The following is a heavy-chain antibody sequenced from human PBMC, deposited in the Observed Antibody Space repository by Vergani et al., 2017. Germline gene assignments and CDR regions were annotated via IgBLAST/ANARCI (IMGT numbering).Heavy chain of an antibody. D-gene: IGHD6-19*01. CDR1: GFTFSSYS. Sequence: EVQLVESGGGLVQPGGSLRLSCAASGFTFSSYSMNWVRQAPGKGLEWVSYISSSSSTIYYADSVKGRFTISRDNAKNSLYLQMNSLRAEDTAVYYCARVTSGIAVAGTADYYYYGMDVWGQGTTVTVSS. J-gene: IGHJ6*02. CDR2: ISSSSSTI. CDR3: ARVTSGIAVAGTADYYYYGMDV. V-gene: IGHV3-48*01.